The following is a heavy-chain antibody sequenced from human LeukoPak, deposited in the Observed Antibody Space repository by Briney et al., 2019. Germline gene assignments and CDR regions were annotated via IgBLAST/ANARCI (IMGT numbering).Heavy chain of an antibody. J-gene: IGHJ4*02. Sequence: GSVKVSCKTSGYTFTGYYIHWVRQAPGQGLEWMGWINPNSGGTKYAQKFQGRVTMTRDTSISTAYMELSRLRSDDTAVYYCARGCSSTSCYTRWGQGTLVTVSS. CDR2: INPNSGGT. CDR1: GYTFTGYY. CDR3: ARGCSSTSCYTR. D-gene: IGHD2-2*02. V-gene: IGHV1-2*02.